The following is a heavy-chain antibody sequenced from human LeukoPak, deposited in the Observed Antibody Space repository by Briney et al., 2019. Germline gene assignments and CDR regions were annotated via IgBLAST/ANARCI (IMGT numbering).Heavy chain of an antibody. J-gene: IGHJ4*02. D-gene: IGHD3-10*01. CDR2: INPNSGGT. CDR1: GYTFTGYY. CDR3: ARDTVSTNYYGSGSYSGY. V-gene: IGHV1-2*02. Sequence: ASVKVSCKASGYTFTGYYMHWVRQAPGQGLEWMGWINPNSGGTNYAQKFQGRVTMTRDTSISTAYMELSRLRSDDTAVYYCARDTVSTNYYGSGSYSGYWGQGTLVTVSS.